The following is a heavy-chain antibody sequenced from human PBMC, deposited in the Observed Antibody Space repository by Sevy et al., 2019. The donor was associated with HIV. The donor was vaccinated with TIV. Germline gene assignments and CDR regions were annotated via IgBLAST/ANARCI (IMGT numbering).Heavy chain of an antibody. Sequence: SLRLSCAASGFTFSSYAMSWVRQAPGKGLEWVSVISSTGNFESYAASVKGRFTISKDNSKNTVSLQMNSLRPEDTAMYYCARDAGYTTKFHPLHWGQGTLVTVSS. J-gene: IGHJ4*02. CDR3: ARDAGYTTKFHPLH. V-gene: IGHV3-30*04. D-gene: IGHD5-12*01. CDR2: ISSTGNFE. CDR1: GFTFSSYA.